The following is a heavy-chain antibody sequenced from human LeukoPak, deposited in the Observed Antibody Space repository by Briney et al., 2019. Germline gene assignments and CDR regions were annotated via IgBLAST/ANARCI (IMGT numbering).Heavy chain of an antibody. CDR1: GFTFSNYA. CDR2: ILYDGSNK. J-gene: IGHJ6*02. CDR3: ARDGPKPYGMDV. Sequence: GGSLRLSCAASGFTFSNYALHWVRQAPGKGLEWMAVILYDGSNKYYADSVKGRFTSSRDNSKNTLYLQMNSLRAEDTAVYYCARDGPKPYGMDVWGQGTTVTVSS. V-gene: IGHV3-30-3*01.